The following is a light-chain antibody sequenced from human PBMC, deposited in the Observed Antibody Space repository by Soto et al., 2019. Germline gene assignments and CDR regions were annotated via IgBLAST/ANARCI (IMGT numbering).Light chain of an antibody. CDR3: HQYGSSTWT. J-gene: IGKJ1*01. V-gene: IGKV3-20*01. Sequence: EIVLTQSPGILSLSPGERASLSCRASQSVTSTYLAWYQQRPDQAPRLLIFGASSRATGIPDRFSGSGSGTDFTLTISRLEPEDFAVYYCHQYGSSTWTFGQGTKVEIK. CDR2: GAS. CDR1: QSVTSTY.